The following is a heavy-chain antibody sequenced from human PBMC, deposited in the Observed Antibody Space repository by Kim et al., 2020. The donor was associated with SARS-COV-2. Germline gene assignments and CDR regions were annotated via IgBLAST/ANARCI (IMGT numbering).Heavy chain of an antibody. V-gene: IGHV4-59*13. Sequence: SETLSLTCTVSGGSISSYYWSWIRQPPRKGLEWMGYINYSGSTNYNHSPTIRVTISVDTSTNQFSLKLSSVTAADTAAYYYARAPPVTSFGVVTAFDSSG. CDR2: INYSGST. CDR3: ARAPPVTSFGVVTAFDS. CDR1: GGSISSYY. J-gene: IGHJ4*01. D-gene: IGHD3-3*01.